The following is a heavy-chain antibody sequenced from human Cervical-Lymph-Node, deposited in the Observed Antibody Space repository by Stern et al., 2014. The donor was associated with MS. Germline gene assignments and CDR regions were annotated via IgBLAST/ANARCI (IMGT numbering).Heavy chain of an antibody. Sequence: MQLVESGGGVVQPGRSLRLSCAASGFLFSSYAMHWVRQAPGKVLDWVAFLSNEGSKQFYADSVKGRFTLSRDNSNNTLYLQMNSLRPEDTAVYYCARDTCRGGGCYFRYWGQGILITVSS. J-gene: IGHJ4*02. D-gene: IGHD2-15*01. CDR2: LSNEGSKQ. CDR3: ARDTCRGGGCYFRY. V-gene: IGHV3-30-3*01. CDR1: GFLFSSYA.